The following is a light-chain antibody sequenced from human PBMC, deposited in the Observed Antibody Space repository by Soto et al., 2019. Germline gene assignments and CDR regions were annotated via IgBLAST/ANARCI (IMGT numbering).Light chain of an antibody. CDR3: QQYDTSPPSWT. CDR1: QSISSSY. V-gene: IGKV3-20*01. CDR2: GPS. J-gene: IGKJ1*01. Sequence: EIVLTQSPGTLSWSPGERATLSCRASQSISSSYLAWYQQKPGQAPRLLIYGPSSRATGIPDRFSGSGSGTDFTLTITRLEPEDFAVYSCQQYDTSPPSWTFGQGTKVDIK.